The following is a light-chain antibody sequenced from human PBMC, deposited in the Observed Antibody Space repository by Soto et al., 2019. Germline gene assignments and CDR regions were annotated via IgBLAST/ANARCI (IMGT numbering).Light chain of an antibody. CDR3: QSYDSSLSGYV. J-gene: IGLJ1*01. V-gene: IGLV1-40*01. CDR2: DNN. Sequence: QSVLTQPPSVSGAPGQRVTISCTGSSSNIGAAYGVHWYQQLPGTAPKLLISDNNNRPSGVPDRFSGSKSGTSASLAITGLQAEDEADYYCQSYDSSLSGYVFGTGTKLTVL. CDR1: SSNIGAAYG.